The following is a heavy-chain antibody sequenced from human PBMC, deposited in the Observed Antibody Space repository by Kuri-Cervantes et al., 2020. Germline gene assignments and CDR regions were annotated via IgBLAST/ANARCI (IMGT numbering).Heavy chain of an antibody. J-gene: IGHJ4*02. V-gene: IGHV3-15*01. CDR1: GFTFSSYA. D-gene: IGHD3-9*01. CDR3: TTEYYDILTGYYNNY. Sequence: GESLKISCAASGFTFSSYAMSWVRQAPGKGLEWVGRIKSKTDGGTTDYAAPVKGRFTISRDDSKNTLYLQMNSPKTEDTAVYYCTTEYYDILTGYYNNYWGQGTLVTVSS. CDR2: IKSKTDGGTT.